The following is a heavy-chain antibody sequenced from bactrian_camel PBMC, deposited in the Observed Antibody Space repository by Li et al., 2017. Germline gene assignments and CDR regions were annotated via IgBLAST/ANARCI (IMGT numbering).Heavy chain of an antibody. D-gene: IGHD5*01. Sequence: QLVESGGGLVQPGGSLRLSCTASGFPFSSSAMMWVSQASGKGLEWVSTINRGSGEYYADSVKGRFTISRDNAKNALYLQLSSLKTEDTAMYYCVKGQSELWDFGYRGQGTQVTVS. CDR2: INRGSGE. J-gene: IGHJ6*01. V-gene: IGHV3S31*01. CDR3: VKGQSELWDFGY. CDR1: GFPFSSSA.